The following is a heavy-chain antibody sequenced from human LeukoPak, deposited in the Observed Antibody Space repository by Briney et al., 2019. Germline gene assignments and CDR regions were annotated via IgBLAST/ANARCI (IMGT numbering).Heavy chain of an antibody. V-gene: IGHV4-59*01. J-gene: IGHJ3*02. CDR1: GGSISPYY. CDR3: ARTLGYCSGGSCYQYAFDI. Sequence: SETLSLTCTVSGGSISPYYWSWIRQPPGKGMEWIGYIYYSGSTNYIPSLKSRVTISVDTSRNQFSLKLSSVTAADTAVYYCARTLGYCSGGSCYQYAFDIWGLGTMVTVSA. D-gene: IGHD2-15*01. CDR2: IYYSGST.